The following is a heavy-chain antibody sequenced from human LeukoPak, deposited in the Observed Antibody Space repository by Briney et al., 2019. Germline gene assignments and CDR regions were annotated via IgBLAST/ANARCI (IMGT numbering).Heavy chain of an antibody. CDR2: ISSSSSYI. D-gene: IGHD3-3*01. J-gene: IGHJ4*02. Sequence: PGRSLRLSCAASGFTFSSYAMNWVRQAPGKGLEWVSSISSSSSYIYYADSVKGRFTISRDNAKNSLYLQMNSLRAEDTAVYYCARDVSDFWSGYMDYWGQGTLVTVSS. CDR1: GFTFSSYA. V-gene: IGHV3-21*01. CDR3: ARDVSDFWSGYMDY.